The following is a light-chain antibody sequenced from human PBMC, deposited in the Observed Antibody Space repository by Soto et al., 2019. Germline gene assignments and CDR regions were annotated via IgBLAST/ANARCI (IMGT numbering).Light chain of an antibody. CDR2: GAS. Sequence: EIVMTQSPATLSVSPGERATLSCRASQSVSSNLAWYQQKPGQAPRLLIYGASTRATGIPVRFSGSGSGTEFNLTISSLQSEDFAVYYCQQYNNWPPVTFGQGTKVEIK. V-gene: IGKV3-15*01. CDR1: QSVSSN. J-gene: IGKJ1*01. CDR3: QQYNNWPPVT.